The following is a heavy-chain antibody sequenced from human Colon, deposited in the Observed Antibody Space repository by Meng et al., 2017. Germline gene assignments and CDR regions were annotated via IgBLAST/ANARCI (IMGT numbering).Heavy chain of an antibody. Sequence: QVQLQESGPGRLRPSETLSLTCTVSGAPVSSGNHYWSWIRQPPGKGLEYIAYVDYSGSTHYNPSLKSRATMSVDTSKKQLSLKLSSVTAADTAVYYCAGGPWEFDYWGQGTLVTVSS. D-gene: IGHD1-26*01. V-gene: IGHV4-61*01. J-gene: IGHJ4*02. CDR2: VDYSGST. CDR1: GAPVSSGNHY. CDR3: AGGPWEFDY.